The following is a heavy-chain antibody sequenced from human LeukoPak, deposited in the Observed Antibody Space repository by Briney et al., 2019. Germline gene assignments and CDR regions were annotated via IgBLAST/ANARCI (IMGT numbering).Heavy chain of an antibody. Sequence: SETLSLTCAVYGGSFSGYYWSWIRQPPGKGLEWIGEINHSGSTNYNPSLKSRVTISVDTSKNQFSLKLSSGTAADTAVYYCARGQKAGYSSGWYVDYFDYWGQGTLATVSS. CDR2: INHSGST. CDR1: GGSFSGYY. V-gene: IGHV4-34*01. CDR3: ARGQKAGYSSGWYVDYFDY. D-gene: IGHD6-19*01. J-gene: IGHJ4*02.